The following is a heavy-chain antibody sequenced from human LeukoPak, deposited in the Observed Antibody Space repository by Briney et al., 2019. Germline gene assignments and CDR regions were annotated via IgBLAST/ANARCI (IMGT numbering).Heavy chain of an antibody. V-gene: IGHV4-59*01. D-gene: IGHD5-18*01. CDR2: IYYSGDT. CDR1: GGSINTYY. Sequence: SETLSLTCTVSGGSINTYYWNWIRQPPGKGLQWIGYIYYSGDTNYNPSLKSRVTISVDTSKNQFSLKLTPMTAADTAVYYCAGDTYGTDYWGQGTLVTVSS. J-gene: IGHJ4*02. CDR3: AGDTYGTDY.